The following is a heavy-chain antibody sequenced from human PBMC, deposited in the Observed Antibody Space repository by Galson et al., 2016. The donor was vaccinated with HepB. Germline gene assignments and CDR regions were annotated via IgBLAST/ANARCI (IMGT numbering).Heavy chain of an antibody. V-gene: IGHV3-33*08. CDR2: IWSDGSRK. CDR3: TTDVGMTTVTNLREDYYGMDV. Sequence: SLRLSCAASGFTLNSYAMHWVRRAPGRGLEWVAVIWSDGSRKHYAESVKGRFTISRDTSKNTLYLQMDSLRIEDTAVYYCTTDVGMTTVTNLREDYYGMDVWGQGTTVTVSS. J-gene: IGHJ6*02. D-gene: IGHD4-17*01. CDR1: GFTLNSYA.